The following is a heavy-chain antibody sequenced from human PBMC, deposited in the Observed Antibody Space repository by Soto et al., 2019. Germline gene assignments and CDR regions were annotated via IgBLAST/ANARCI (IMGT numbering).Heavy chain of an antibody. Sequence: EASVKVSCKASGYTFMDRYLHWLRQAPGQALEWMGWSTPFNGNTNYAQKFQDRVTITRDRSMSTAYMELSSLRSEDTAMYYCASTRGYSYGTPRDNAFDLRGQGTMVTVSS. CDR3: ASTRGYSYGTPRDNAFDL. D-gene: IGHD5-18*01. J-gene: IGHJ3*01. CDR1: GYTFMDRY. CDR2: STPFNGNT. V-gene: IGHV1-45*02.